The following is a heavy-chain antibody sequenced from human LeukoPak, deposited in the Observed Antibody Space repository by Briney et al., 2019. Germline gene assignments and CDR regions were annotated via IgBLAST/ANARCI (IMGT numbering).Heavy chain of an antibody. Sequence: GGSLRLSCAASGFTFSSYWMHWVRQAPGKGLVWVSRIKSDGSNTRYADSVKGRFTISRDNAKNTLYLQMNSLRAEDTAVYYCARAGDYGSGSCAFDMWGQGTMVTVSS. CDR3: ARAGDYGSGSCAFDM. D-gene: IGHD3-10*01. CDR1: GFTFSSYW. CDR2: IKSDGSNT. J-gene: IGHJ3*02. V-gene: IGHV3-74*01.